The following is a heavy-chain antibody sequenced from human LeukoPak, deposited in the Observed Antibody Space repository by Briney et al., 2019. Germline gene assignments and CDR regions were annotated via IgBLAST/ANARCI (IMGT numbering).Heavy chain of an antibody. D-gene: IGHD3-9*01. V-gene: IGHV3-23*01. CDR2: TIGSGGST. CDR3: AKDWSHILTGYLGFDY. CDR1: GFTFSSYA. J-gene: IGHJ4*02. Sequence: GGSLRLSCAASGFTFSSYAMSWVRQAPGKGLEWVSSTIGSGGSTYYADSVKGRLTTSTDNSKNTLYLQMNSLRAEDTAVYYCAKDWSHILTGYLGFDYWGQGTLVTVSS.